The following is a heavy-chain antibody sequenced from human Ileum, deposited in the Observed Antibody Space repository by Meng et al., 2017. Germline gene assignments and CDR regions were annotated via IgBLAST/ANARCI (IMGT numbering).Heavy chain of an antibody. Sequence: QVQLVQSGAEVKKPGASVKVSCKASGYIFTRYGICWVRQAPGQGLEWMGWISAYSGNTKYAQKLQGRVTMTTDTSTSTAYMELRSLRSDDTAVYYCARDTVGTTLGDYWGQGTLVTVSS. CDR1: GYIFTRYG. D-gene: IGHD4-23*01. V-gene: IGHV1-18*01. CDR3: ARDTVGTTLGDY. CDR2: ISAYSGNT. J-gene: IGHJ4*02.